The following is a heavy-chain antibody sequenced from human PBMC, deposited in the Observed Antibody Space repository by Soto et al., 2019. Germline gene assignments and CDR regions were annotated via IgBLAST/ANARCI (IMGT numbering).Heavy chain of an antibody. CDR3: AQGIMTTVTSEAFDI. J-gene: IGHJ3*02. D-gene: IGHD4-4*01. CDR1: GGTFSSYT. CDR2: IIPILGIA. Sequence: ASVKVSCKASGGTFSSYTISWVRQAPGQGLEWMGRIIPILGIANYAQKFQGRVTITADKSTSTAYMELSSLRSEDTAVYYCAQGIMTTVTSEAFDIWGQGTMVTVSS. V-gene: IGHV1-69*02.